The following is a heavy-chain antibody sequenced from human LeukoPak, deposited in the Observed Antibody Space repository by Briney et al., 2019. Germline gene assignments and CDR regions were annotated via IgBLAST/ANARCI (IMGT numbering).Heavy chain of an antibody. J-gene: IGHJ4*02. D-gene: IGHD3-16*01. Sequence: GGSLRLSCAASGMTFSNHWMHWVRQAPGKGLVWVSLITTDGRATIYADSVKGRFTISRDNGKGTLYLQMNSLRAEDTALYYCTTGPSYGYEWWGQGTVVTVSS. CDR3: TTGPSYGYEW. CDR2: ITTDGRAT. V-gene: IGHV3-74*01. CDR1: GMTFSNHW.